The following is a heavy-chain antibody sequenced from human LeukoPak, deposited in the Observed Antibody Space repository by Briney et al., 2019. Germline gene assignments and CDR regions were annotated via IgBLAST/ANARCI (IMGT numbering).Heavy chain of an antibody. CDR2: IKQDGSEK. CDR1: GLTLSDYW. J-gene: IGHJ4*02. CDR3: AKAPVDTAMGSLPFDY. V-gene: IGHV3-7*01. D-gene: IGHD5-18*01. Sequence: GGSLRLSCEASGLTLSDYWMSWVRQAPGKGLEWVANIKQDGSEKYYVDSVKGRFTISRDNAKNSLYLQMNSLRAEDTAVYYCAKAPVDTAMGSLPFDYWGQGTLVTVSS.